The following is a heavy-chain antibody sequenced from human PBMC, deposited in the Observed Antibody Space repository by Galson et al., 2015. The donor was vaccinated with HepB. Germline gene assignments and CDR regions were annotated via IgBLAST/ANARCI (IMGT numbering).Heavy chain of an antibody. CDR2: INPNSGGT. V-gene: IGHV1-2*06. D-gene: IGHD3-10*01. Sequence: SVKVSCKASGYTFTGYYMHWVRQAPGQGLEWMGRINPNSGGTNYAQKFQGRVTMTRDTSISTAYMELSRLRSDDTAVYYCARDHRVQGVIRRFDYWGQGTLVTVSS. J-gene: IGHJ4*02. CDR1: GYTFTGYY. CDR3: ARDHRVQGVIRRFDY.